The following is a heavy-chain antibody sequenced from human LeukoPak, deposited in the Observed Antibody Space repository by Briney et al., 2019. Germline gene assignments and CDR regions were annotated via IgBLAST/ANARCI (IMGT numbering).Heavy chain of an antibody. CDR2: INPNSGGT. CDR3: ARDGSYGDYVGPYYYYYYMDV. V-gene: IGHV1-2*02. J-gene: IGHJ6*03. D-gene: IGHD4-17*01. CDR1: GYTFTGYY. Sequence: ASVKVSCKASGYTFTGYYMHWVRQAPGQGLEWMGWINPNSGGTNYAQKFQGRVTMTRDTSISTAYMELSRLRSDDTAVYYCARDGSYGDYVGPYYYYYYMDVWGKGTTVTVSS.